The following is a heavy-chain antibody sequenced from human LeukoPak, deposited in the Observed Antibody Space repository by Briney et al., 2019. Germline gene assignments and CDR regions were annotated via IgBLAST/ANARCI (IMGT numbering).Heavy chain of an antibody. CDR1: GFPFSTNA. CDR3: ARAAVAGTVHDY. CDR2: ISGSGGST. D-gene: IGHD6-19*01. J-gene: IGHJ4*02. V-gene: IGHV3-23*01. Sequence: QPGGSLRLSCAASGFPFSTNAMTWVRQAPGKGLEWVSAISGSGGSTYYADSVKGRFTISRDNSKNTLYLQMNSLRAEDTAVYYCARAAVAGTVHDYWGQGTLVTVSS.